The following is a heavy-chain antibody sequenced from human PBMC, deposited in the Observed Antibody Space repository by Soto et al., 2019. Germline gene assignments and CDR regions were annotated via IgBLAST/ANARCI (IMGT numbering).Heavy chain of an antibody. Sequence: SETLSLTCTVSGGSISSYYWSWIRQPPGKGLEWIGYIYYSGSTNYNPSLKSRVTISVDTSKNQFSLKLSSVTAADTAVYYCARAPLLLPSYYFDYWGQGTLVTVSS. J-gene: IGHJ4*02. D-gene: IGHD3-22*01. CDR1: GGSISSYY. CDR3: ARAPLLLPSYYFDY. V-gene: IGHV4-59*12. CDR2: IYYSGST.